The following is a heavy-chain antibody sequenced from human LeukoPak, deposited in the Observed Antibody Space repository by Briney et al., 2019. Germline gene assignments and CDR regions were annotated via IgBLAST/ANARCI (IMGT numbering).Heavy chain of an antibody. CDR1: GYTFTGYY. J-gene: IGHJ6*04. D-gene: IGHD6-19*01. Sequence: ASVKVSCKASGYTFTGYYMHWVRQAPGQGLEWMGWINPNSGGTNYAQKFQGRVTMTRDTSISTAYMELSRLRSDDTAVYYCATSSGWYYYGMDVWGKGTTVTVSS. V-gene: IGHV1-2*02. CDR2: INPNSGGT. CDR3: ATSSGWYYYGMDV.